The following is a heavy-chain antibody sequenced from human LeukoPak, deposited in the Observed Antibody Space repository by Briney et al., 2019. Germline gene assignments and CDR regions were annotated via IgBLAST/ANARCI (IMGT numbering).Heavy chain of an antibody. V-gene: IGHV3-33*01. D-gene: IGHD1-26*01. CDR3: ARDTIVGATSPYFDY. CDR2: IWYDGSNK. J-gene: IGHJ4*02. Sequence: GGSLRLSCAASGFTFSSYGMHWVRQAPGKGLEWVAVIWYDGSNKYYADSMKGRFTISRDNSKNTLYLQMNSLRAEDTAVYYCARDTIVGATSPYFDYWGQGTLVTVSS. CDR1: GFTFSSYG.